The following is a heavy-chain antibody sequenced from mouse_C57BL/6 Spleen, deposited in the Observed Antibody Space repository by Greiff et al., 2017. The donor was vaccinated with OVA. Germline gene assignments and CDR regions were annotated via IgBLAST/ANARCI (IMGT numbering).Heavy chain of an antibody. J-gene: IGHJ4*01. Sequence: QVHVKQPGTELVKPGASVKLSCKASGYTFTSYWMHWVKQRPGQGLEWIGNINPSNGGTNYNEKFKSKATLTVDKSSSTAYMQLSSLTSEDSAVYYCARSGQLRLDYYAMDYWGQGTSVTVSS. CDR1: GYTFTSYW. CDR2: INPSNGGT. D-gene: IGHD3-2*02. V-gene: IGHV1-53*01. CDR3: ARSGQLRLDYYAMDY.